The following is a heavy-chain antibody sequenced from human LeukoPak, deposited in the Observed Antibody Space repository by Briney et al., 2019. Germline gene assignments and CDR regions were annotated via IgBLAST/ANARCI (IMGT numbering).Heavy chain of an antibody. Sequence: QPGGSLRLSCAASGFTFSSYAMSWVRQAPGKGLEWVSSISGSGGSTYYADSVRGRFTISRDNSKNTLYLEMNSLRAEDTAVYYCAKVRPSGSYYFDYWGQGTLVTVSS. CDR2: ISGSGGST. CDR1: GFTFSSYA. V-gene: IGHV3-23*01. J-gene: IGHJ4*02. D-gene: IGHD3-10*01. CDR3: AKVRPSGSYYFDY.